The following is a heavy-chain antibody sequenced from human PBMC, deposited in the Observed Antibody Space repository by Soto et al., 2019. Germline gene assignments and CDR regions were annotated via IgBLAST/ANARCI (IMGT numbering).Heavy chain of an antibody. D-gene: IGHD3-22*01. V-gene: IGHV4-59*08. Sequence: SETLSLTCTVSGGSISSCYWSWIRQPPGKGLEWIGYIYYSGSTNYNPSLKSRVTISVDTSKNQFSLKLSSVTAADTAVYYCASFSGYFPATWFDPWGQGTLVTVSS. CDR2: IYYSGST. CDR1: GGSISSCY. J-gene: IGHJ5*02. CDR3: ASFSGYFPATWFDP.